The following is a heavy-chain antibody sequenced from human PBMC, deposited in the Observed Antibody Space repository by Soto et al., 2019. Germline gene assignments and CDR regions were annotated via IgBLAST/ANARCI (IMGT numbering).Heavy chain of an antibody. CDR2: LFSGGTT. J-gene: IGHJ6*02. CDR1: GFTVSSHY. CDR3: VRPLKEPISGMDV. Sequence: GGSLRLSCAASGFTVSSHYMSWVRQAPGKGLEWVSILFSGGTTYYIDSVKGRFTVYRDNSRNTLFLQMNSLRGEDAAVYYCVRPLKEPISGMDVWGQGNMVTVSS. V-gene: IGHV3-53*01. D-gene: IGHD1-26*01.